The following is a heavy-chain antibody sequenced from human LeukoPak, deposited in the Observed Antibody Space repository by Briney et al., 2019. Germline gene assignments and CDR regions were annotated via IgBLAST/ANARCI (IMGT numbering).Heavy chain of an antibody. CDR3: ANYYDSSGYRPFEY. D-gene: IGHD3-22*01. J-gene: IGHJ4*02. V-gene: IGHV3-23*01. Sequence: GGSLRLSCAASGFTFNNYAMTWVRQAPGKGLEWVSAISGSGGSTHYADSVKGRFTISRDNSKNTLYLLMNSLRAEDTALYYCANYYDSSGYRPFEYCGQGTLVTVSS. CDR1: GFTFNNYA. CDR2: ISGSGGST.